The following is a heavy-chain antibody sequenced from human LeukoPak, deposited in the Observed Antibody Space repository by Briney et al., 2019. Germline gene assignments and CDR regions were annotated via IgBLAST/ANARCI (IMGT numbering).Heavy chain of an antibody. CDR1: GFTFSSYA. D-gene: IGHD2-2*01. Sequence: GSLRLSCAASGFTFSSYAMGWVRQAPGKGLEWVSAISGRDSSTYYADSVKGRFTISRDDSKNTLYLQMNSLRAEDTALYYCARVGPPSVVTMTFDFWGQGTLVTVSS. V-gene: IGHV3-23*01. CDR2: ISGRDSST. J-gene: IGHJ4*02. CDR3: ARVGPPSVVTMTFDF.